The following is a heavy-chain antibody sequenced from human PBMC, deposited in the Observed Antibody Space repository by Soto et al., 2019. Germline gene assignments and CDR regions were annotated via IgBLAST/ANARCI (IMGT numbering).Heavy chain of an antibody. J-gene: IGHJ4*02. CDR2: ISFDGNNN. CDR1: GFTFSNDA. Sequence: QVQLVESGGGVVQPWRSLRLSCAASGFTFSNDALHWVRQAPGRGLEWVALISFDGNNNYYANSVKGRFTISRDNSKNTLSLQMNSLRAEDTAVYYCGRCTGISCHLGADFWGQGTLVIVSS. CDR3: GRCTGISCHLGADF. V-gene: IGHV3-30-3*01. D-gene: IGHD2-2*01.